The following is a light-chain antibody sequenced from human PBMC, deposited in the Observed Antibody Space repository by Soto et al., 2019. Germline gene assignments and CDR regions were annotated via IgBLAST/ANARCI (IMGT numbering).Light chain of an antibody. CDR1: SSNIGTNT. Sequence: QSVLTQPPSASGTPGQRVTISCSGSSSNIGTNTVIWYQQLPGPTPKLLIYSNNQRPSGVPDRFSGSKSGTSASLAISGLQADDEADYYCAAWDDSLNGSYVFGTGTKLTVL. CDR2: SNN. V-gene: IGLV1-44*01. J-gene: IGLJ1*01. CDR3: AAWDDSLNGSYV.